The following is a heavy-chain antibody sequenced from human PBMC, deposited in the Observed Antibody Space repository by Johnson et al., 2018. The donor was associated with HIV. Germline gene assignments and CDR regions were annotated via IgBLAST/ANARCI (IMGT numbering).Heavy chain of an antibody. Sequence: VESGGGLVQPGTSLRLSCAAPGFTFNDYTMHWVRQAPGKGLEWVSGISWNSDTIVYADSVKGRFTISRDNAKNSLYLQMNSLRAEDTAVYYCARSIMGAGPFDIWGQGTMVSVSS. J-gene: IGHJ3*02. CDR2: ISWNSDTI. V-gene: IGHV3-9*01. CDR1: GFTFNDYT. CDR3: ARSIMGAGPFDI. D-gene: IGHD5-24*01.